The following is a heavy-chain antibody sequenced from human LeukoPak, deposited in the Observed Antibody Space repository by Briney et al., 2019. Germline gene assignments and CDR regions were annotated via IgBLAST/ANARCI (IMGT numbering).Heavy chain of an antibody. CDR3: VRGGSRYCSGTSCPLFDF. D-gene: IGHD2-2*01. CDR1: RYTFTDYY. CDR2: INPDSGGT. V-gene: IGHV1-2*02. Sequence: GASVKVSXKASRYTFTDYYIHWVRQAPGQGLEWIGWINPDSGGTNYAQKFQGRVTVTRDTSINTAYMDLRWLRSDDTGIYYCVRGGSRYCSGTSCPLFDFWGQGTLVTVSS. J-gene: IGHJ4*02.